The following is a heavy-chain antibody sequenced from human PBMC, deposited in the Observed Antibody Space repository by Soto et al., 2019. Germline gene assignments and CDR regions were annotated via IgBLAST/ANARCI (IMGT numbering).Heavy chain of an antibody. D-gene: IGHD3-3*01. CDR3: ARAYYDFGSGYWGGYYYGMDV. CDR2: ISAYNGNT. CDR1: GYTFTSYG. Sequence: ASVKVSCKASGYTFTSYGISWVRQAPGQGLEWMGWISAYNGNTNYAQKLQGRVTMTTDTSTSTAYMELRSLRSDDTAVYYCARAYYDFGSGYWGGYYYGMDVWG. J-gene: IGHJ6*02. V-gene: IGHV1-18*01.